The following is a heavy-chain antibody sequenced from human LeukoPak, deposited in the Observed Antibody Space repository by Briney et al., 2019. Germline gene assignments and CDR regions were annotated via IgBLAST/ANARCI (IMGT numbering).Heavy chain of an antibody. CDR3: ARGQNYRNGYTVTELGSGYFDY. CDR1: GGFISSNSYY. Sequence: SDTLSLTCTVSGGFISSNSYYWSWIRQPPGKGLEWIRYIYYSGRTNYNPSLKSRVTISVDTSKNQFSLTLSSVTAADTAVYYCARGQNYRNGYTVTELGSGYFDYWGQGTLVTVSS. J-gene: IGHJ4*02. V-gene: IGHV4-61*01. CDR2: IYYSGRT. D-gene: IGHD5-18*01.